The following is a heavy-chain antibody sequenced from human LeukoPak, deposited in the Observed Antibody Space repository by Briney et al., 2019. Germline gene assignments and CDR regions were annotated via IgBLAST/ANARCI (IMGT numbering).Heavy chain of an antibody. Sequence: GGSLRLSCVASGFEFSSYSMNWVRQAPGKGLEWLSYIRSSGNTMNYADSVRGRFTISRDNAKNSLYLQMNSLRAEDTAVYYCASLSLGHYWGQGTLVTVSS. CDR1: GFEFSSYS. V-gene: IGHV3-48*01. J-gene: IGHJ4*02. CDR2: IRSSGNTM. CDR3: ASLSLGHY. D-gene: IGHD6-6*01.